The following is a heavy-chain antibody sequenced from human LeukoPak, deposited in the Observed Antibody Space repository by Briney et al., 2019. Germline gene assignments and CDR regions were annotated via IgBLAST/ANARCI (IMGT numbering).Heavy chain of an antibody. CDR2: VYYGRSP. J-gene: IGHJ4*02. CDR3: ARSSGTGTFSY. V-gene: IGHV4-39*02. Sequence: SETLSLTCTVSGDSISRSTYYWAWIRQPSGKGLEWIGSVYYGRSPYFNPSLESRATISVDTSKNHFSLKMSSVTAADTAVYYCARSSGTGTFSYWGQGTLVTVSS. CDR1: GDSISRSTYY. D-gene: IGHD6-25*01.